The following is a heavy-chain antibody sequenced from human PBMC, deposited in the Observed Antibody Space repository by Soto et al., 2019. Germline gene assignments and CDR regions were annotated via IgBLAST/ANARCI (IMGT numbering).Heavy chain of an antibody. Sequence: EVQLVESGGGLVKPGGSLRLSCAASGFTFSSYSMNWVRQAPGKGLEWVSSISSSSSYIYYADSVKGQFPISRDNAKNSLYLQMNSLRAEDTAVYYCARKYSGYDLAYFDYWGQGTLVTVSS. V-gene: IGHV3-21*01. CDR3: ARKYSGYDLAYFDY. J-gene: IGHJ4*02. CDR2: ISSSSSYI. CDR1: GFTFSSYS. D-gene: IGHD5-12*01.